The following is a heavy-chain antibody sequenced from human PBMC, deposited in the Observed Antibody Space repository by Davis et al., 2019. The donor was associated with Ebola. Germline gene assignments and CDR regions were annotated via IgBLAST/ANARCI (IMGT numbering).Heavy chain of an antibody. V-gene: IGHV1-46*03. CDR2: INPNDGRT. Sequence: ASVQVSCKASGYTFTNYYMHWVRQAAGQGLEWMGMINPNDGRTIYAQKFQGRVTVTRDTSTTKVYMDLSSLRSEDTALYYCTTPGGQDSGYDVFDIWGQGTMVTVSS. CDR3: TTPGGQDSGYDVFDI. D-gene: IGHD5-12*01. J-gene: IGHJ3*02. CDR1: GYTFTNYY.